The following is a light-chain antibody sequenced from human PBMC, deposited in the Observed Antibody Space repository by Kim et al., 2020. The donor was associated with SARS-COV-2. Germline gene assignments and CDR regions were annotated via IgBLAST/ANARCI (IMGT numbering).Light chain of an antibody. V-gene: IGLV2-14*03. J-gene: IGLJ2*01. CDR1: SSDVGGYNY. Sequence: QSVLTQPASVSGSPGQSITMSCTGTSSDVGGYNYVSWYQQYPGKVPKLLIYDVSNRPTGVSNRFSGTKSGNTASLTISGLQAEDEADYYCSSYTGSGTLLFGGGTQLAV. CDR2: DVS. CDR3: SSYTGSGTLL.